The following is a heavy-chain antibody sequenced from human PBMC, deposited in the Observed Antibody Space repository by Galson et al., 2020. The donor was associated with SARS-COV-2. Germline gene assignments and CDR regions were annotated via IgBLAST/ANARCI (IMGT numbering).Heavy chain of an antibody. J-gene: IGHJ4*02. Sequence: ASETLSLTCTVSGGSITAYYWTCIRQPPGMGLEYIGYIYHTGSPNYSPSLKSRVTISVDTSKNQFSLKLRSLTAADTAVYYCAGLSSSWYEGFEYWGQGTLGTVSS. D-gene: IGHD6-13*01. CDR2: IYHTGSP. CDR1: GGSITAYY. CDR3: AGLSSSWYEGFEY. V-gene: IGHV4-59*01.